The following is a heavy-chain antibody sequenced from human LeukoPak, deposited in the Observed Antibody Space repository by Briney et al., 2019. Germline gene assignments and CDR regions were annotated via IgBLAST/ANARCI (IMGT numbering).Heavy chain of an antibody. V-gene: IGHV3-23*01. D-gene: IGHD3-3*01. CDR2: ISGSGGST. Sequence: PGGSLRLSCAASGFTFSSYAMSWVRQAPGKGLEWVSAISGSGGSTYYADSVKGRFTISRDNSKNTLYLQMNSLRAEDTAVYYCAKPSDFWSGYFIHYFDYWGQGTLVTVSS. CDR3: AKPSDFWSGYFIHYFDY. CDR1: GFTFSSYA. J-gene: IGHJ4*02.